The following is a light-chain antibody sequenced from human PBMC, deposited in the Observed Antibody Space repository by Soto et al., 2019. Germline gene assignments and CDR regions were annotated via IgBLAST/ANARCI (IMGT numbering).Light chain of an antibody. Sequence: DIVMTQSPLSLPVTPGEPASISCRSSQSLLHSNGYNYLDWYLQKPGQSPQLLISLGSNRASGVPDRFSGSGSGTDFTLKISRVVAEDVGVYYCMQPLQTPCTFGQGTKLEIK. CDR3: MQPLQTPCT. CDR2: LGS. CDR1: QSLLHSNGYNY. J-gene: IGKJ2*02. V-gene: IGKV2-28*01.